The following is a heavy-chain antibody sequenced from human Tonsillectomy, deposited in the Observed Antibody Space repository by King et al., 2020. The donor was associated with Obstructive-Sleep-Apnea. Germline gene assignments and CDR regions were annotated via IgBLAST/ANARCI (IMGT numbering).Heavy chain of an antibody. J-gene: IGHJ4*02. D-gene: IGHD5-12*01. CDR3: ARHRGVEDYGGYGDYFDY. Sequence: QLQESGPGLVKPSETLSLTCSVSGGSINNYYWSWIRQPPGKGLEWIGYMYYSGNTNFNPSFKSLVTISADTSKSQFSLRLSSVTAADTAVYYCARHRGVEDYGGYGDYFDYWGQGTLVTVSS. V-gene: IGHV4-59*08. CDR2: MYYSGNT. CDR1: GGSINNYY.